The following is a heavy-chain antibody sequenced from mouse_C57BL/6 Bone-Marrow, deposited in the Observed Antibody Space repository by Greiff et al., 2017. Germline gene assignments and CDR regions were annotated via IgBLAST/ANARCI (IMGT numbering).Heavy chain of an antibody. J-gene: IGHJ3*01. D-gene: IGHD1-1*01. V-gene: IGHV1-58*01. CDR1: GYTFTSYG. CDR2: IYIGNGYT. Sequence: VQLKESGAELVRPGSSVKMSCKTSGYTFTSYGINWVKQRPGQGLEWIGYIYIGNGYTEYNEKFKGKATLTSDTSSSTAYMQLSSLTSEDSAIYCCARSYPIYYYGSSWFAYWGQGTLVTVSA. CDR3: ARSYPIYYYGSSWFAY.